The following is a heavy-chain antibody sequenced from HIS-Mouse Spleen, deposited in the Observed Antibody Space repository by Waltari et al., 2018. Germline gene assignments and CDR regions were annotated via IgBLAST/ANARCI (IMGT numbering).Heavy chain of an antibody. V-gene: IGHV1-69*04. J-gene: IGHJ3*02. CDR3: ASHEVVVPAARGAFDI. CDR2: IIPIIGIT. Sequence: QVQLVQSGAEVKKPGSSVKVSCKASGGTFSSYAISWVRQAPGQGLEWMGRIIPIIGITNYAQKFQGRVTITAEKSTSTAYMELSSLRSEDTAVYYCASHEVVVPAARGAFDIWGQGTMVTVSS. CDR1: GGTFSSYA. D-gene: IGHD2-2*01.